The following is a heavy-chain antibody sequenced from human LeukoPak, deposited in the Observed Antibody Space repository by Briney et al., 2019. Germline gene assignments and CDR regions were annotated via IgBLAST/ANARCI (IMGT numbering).Heavy chain of an antibody. CDR3: ARSSGSGSYPSYYGMDV. CDR2: IYYSGSA. Sequence: SETLSLTCTVSGGSISSSSYYWGWIRQPPGKGLEWIGSIYYSGSAYYNPSLKSRVTISVDTSKSQFSLKLSSVTAADTAVYYCARSSGSGSYPSYYGMDVWGQGTTVTVSS. J-gene: IGHJ6*02. V-gene: IGHV4-39*01. CDR1: GGSISSSSYY. D-gene: IGHD3-10*01.